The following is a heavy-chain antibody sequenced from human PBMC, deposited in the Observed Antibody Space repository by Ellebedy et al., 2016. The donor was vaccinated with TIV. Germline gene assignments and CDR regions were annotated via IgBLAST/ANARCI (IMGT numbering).Heavy chain of an antibody. CDR2: IKVDGSEE. CDR1: GFPFSNSW. V-gene: IGHV3-7*01. J-gene: IGHJ4*02. Sequence: GESLKISCAASGFPFSNSWMSWVRQAPGKGLEWVADIKVDGSEEYYVDSVKGRFTVSRDNAKNSLYLQMNSLRAYDTAVYYCARDPSYGALDYWGQGTLVTVSS. CDR3: ARDPSYGALDY. D-gene: IGHD4-17*01.